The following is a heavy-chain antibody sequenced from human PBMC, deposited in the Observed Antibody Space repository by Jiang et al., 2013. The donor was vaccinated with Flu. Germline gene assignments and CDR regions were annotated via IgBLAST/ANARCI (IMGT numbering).Heavy chain of an antibody. CDR3: TSSIISDDLVVVPATPYFDY. D-gene: IGHD2-15*01. CDR2: IYYSGST. Sequence: VKPSQTLSLTCTVSGGSISSGGYYWSWIRQHPGKGLEWIGYIYYSGSTYYNPSLKSRVTISVDTSKNQFSLKLSSLTAADTAVYYCTSSIISDDLVVVPATPYFDYWGPGTLVTVSS. CDR1: GGSISSGGYY. J-gene: IGHJ4*02. V-gene: IGHV4-31*03.